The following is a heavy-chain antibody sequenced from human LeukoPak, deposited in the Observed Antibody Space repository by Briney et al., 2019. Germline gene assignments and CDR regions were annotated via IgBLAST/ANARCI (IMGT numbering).Heavy chain of an antibody. J-gene: IGHJ4*02. Sequence: SETLSLTCTVSGGSINNYYWSWIRQAAGKGLEWIGRIYTTGSTNYNPSLKSRVTMSVDTSKNQFSLKLSSVTAADTAVYFCARGDSSGWWDFDYWGQGTLVTVSS. CDR3: ARGDSSGWWDFDY. D-gene: IGHD6-19*01. CDR2: IYTTGST. CDR1: GGSINNYY. V-gene: IGHV4-4*07.